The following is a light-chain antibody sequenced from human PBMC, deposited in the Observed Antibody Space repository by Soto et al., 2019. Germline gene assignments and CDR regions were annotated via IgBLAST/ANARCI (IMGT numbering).Light chain of an antibody. V-gene: IGKV3D-15*01. Sequence: EIVMTQSPATLSVSPGERATLSCRASQSVGSNLAWYQQRPGQAPRLLIYGASTRATGTPARFSGSGSGTRFTLSISSLQSEDFAIFYCQQYSNWPYTFGQGTRLEIK. CDR2: GAS. CDR3: QQYSNWPYT. CDR1: QSVGSN. J-gene: IGKJ5*01.